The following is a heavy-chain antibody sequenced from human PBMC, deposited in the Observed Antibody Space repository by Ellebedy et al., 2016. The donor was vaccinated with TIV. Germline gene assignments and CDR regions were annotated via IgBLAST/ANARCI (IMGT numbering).Heavy chain of an antibody. CDR2: INHSGST. V-gene: IGHV4-34*01. J-gene: IGHJ6*02. Sequence: SETLSLXCAVYGGSFSGYYWSWIRQPPGKGLEWIGEINHSGSTNYNPSLKSRVTISVDTSKNQFSLKLSSVTAADTAVYYCARGLGIMGIAAAVGYYYYYGMDVWGQGTTVTVSS. CDR1: GGSFSGYY. D-gene: IGHD6-13*01. CDR3: ARGLGIMGIAAAVGYYYYYGMDV.